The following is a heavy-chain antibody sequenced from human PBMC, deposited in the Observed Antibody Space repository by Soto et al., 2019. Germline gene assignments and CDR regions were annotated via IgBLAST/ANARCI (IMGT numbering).Heavy chain of an antibody. J-gene: IGHJ3*02. CDR2: IYPGDSDT. D-gene: IGHD2-15*01. CDR1: GYTFTSYW. CDR3: ARQDCSGGSCLFHNAFDI. Sequence: GESLKISCKGSGYTFTSYWIGWVRQMPGKGLEWMGIIYPGDSDTRYSPSFQGQVTISADKSISTAYLQWSSLKASDTAMYYCARQDCSGGSCLFHNAFDIWGQGTMVTVSS. V-gene: IGHV5-51*01.